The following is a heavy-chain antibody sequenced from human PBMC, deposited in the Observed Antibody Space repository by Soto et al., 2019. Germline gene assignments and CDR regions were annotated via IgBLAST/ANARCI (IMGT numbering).Heavy chain of an antibody. D-gene: IGHD1-1*01. CDR3: ARDQTNGPVYNWFDP. CDR2: INPSGGST. V-gene: IGHV1-46*03. CDR1: GYTFTSYY. Sequence: ASVKVSCKASGYTFTSYYMHWVRQAPGQGLEWMGIINPSGGSTSYAQKFQGRVTMTRDTSTSTVYMELSSLRSEDTAVYYCARDQTNGPVYNWFDPWGQGTLVTVSS. J-gene: IGHJ5*02.